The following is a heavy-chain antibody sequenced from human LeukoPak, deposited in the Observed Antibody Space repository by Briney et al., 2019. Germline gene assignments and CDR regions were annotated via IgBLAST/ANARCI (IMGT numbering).Heavy chain of an antibody. CDR1: GYIFTTYW. V-gene: IGHV5-51*01. Sequence: GESLKISCKGSGYIFTTYWIGWVRQMPAKGLEWMGLIYPGDSDSRYSPSFQGQVTISADKSISTAYLQWSSLKASDTAMYYCATSSSDALHIWGQGTMVTVSS. CDR2: IYPGDSDS. D-gene: IGHD6-6*01. CDR3: ATSSSDALHI. J-gene: IGHJ3*02.